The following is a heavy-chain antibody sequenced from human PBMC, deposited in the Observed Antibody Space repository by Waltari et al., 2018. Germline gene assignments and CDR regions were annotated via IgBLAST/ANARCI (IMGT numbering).Heavy chain of an antibody. CDR3: ARDQGGRFIY. D-gene: IGHD3-16*01. V-gene: IGHV3-48*01. CDR1: GFTFSSYS. Sequence: EVQLVESGGGLVQPGGSLRLSCAASGFTFSSYSMNWVRQAPGKGLEGVSYNSSSSSTIYYAESVKGRVTISRDNAKNSLYLQMNSLRAEDTAVYYCARDQGGRFIYWGQGTLVTVSS. J-gene: IGHJ4*02. CDR2: NSSSSSTI.